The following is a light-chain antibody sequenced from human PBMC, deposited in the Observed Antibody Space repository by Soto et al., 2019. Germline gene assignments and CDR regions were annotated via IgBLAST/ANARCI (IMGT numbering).Light chain of an antibody. V-gene: IGKV3-20*01. J-gene: IGKJ3*01. Sequence: EIVLTQSPGTLSLSPGEGATVSCRVSQSINSKSLVWYQRKFGQAPRLLIYNTSRRATGIPDRLSGSGSGTDFTLSSSRLAPEDFAVYYCQHYGGSFIFGPGTKVDFK. CDR2: NTS. CDR1: QSINSKS. CDR3: QHYGGSFI.